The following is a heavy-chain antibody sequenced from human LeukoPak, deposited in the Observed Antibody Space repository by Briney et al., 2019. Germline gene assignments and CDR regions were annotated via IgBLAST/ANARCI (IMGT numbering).Heavy chain of an antibody. CDR2: MHYSGST. CDR1: GGSIRSSSYY. Sequence: SETLSLTCSVSGGSIRSSSYYWGWIRQTPGKGLEWIGSMHYSGSTYYNSSLKSRVTISGDTSKNQFSLKLSSVTAADTAVYYCAGTMESESFSTFDYWGQGTLVTVSS. V-gene: IGHV4-39*07. D-gene: IGHD1-26*01. CDR3: AGTMESESFSTFDY. J-gene: IGHJ4*02.